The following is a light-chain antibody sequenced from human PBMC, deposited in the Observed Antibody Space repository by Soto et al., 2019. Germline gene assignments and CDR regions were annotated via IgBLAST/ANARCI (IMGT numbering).Light chain of an antibody. Sequence: ERVMTQSPATLSVSPGERATLSCRASQRVSSNLACYQQKPGQAPRLRIYGASTRATGIPARFSGSGSGTEFTLTISSLQSEDFAVYYCQQYNNWPRTFGHGTKVDIK. J-gene: IGKJ1*01. CDR3: QQYNNWPRT. CDR2: GAS. V-gene: IGKV3-15*01. CDR1: QRVSSN.